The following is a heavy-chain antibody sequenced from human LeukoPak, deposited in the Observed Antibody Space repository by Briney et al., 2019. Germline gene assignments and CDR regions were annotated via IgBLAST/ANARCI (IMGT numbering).Heavy chain of an antibody. CDR3: ASGATKWELPYYFDY. D-gene: IGHD1-26*01. J-gene: IGHJ4*02. CDR2: IWYDGSNK. CDR1: GFTFSSYG. V-gene: IGHV3-33*01. Sequence: PGGSLRLSCAASGFTFSSYGMHWVRQAPGKGLEWVAVIWYDGSNKYYADSVKGRFTISRDNSKNTLYLQMNSLRAEDTAVYYCASGATKWELPYYFDYWGQGTLVTVSS.